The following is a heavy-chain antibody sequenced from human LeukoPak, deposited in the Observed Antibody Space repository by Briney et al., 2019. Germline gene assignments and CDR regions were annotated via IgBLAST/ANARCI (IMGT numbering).Heavy chain of an antibody. J-gene: IGHJ4*02. D-gene: IGHD4-11*01. Sequence: GGSLRLSCAASGFTFSSYWMHWVRQAPGKGLVWVSRINSDGSNTTYADSVKGRFTISRDNAKNTLYLQMNSLRAEDTAVYYCARGLVPGFLDYWGQGTPVTVSS. CDR2: INSDGSNT. CDR3: ARGLVPGFLDY. CDR1: GFTFSSYW. V-gene: IGHV3-74*01.